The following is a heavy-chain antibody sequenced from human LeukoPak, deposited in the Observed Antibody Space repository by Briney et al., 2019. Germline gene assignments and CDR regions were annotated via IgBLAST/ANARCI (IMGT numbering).Heavy chain of an antibody. CDR1: GGSFSGYY. CDR2: INHSGST. CDR3: ARDKGTSYLSSFDY. Sequence: SETLSLTCAVYGGSFSGYYWSWIRQPPGKGLEWIGEINHSGSTNYNPSLKSRVTISVDTSKNQFSLKLSSVTAADTAVCYCARDKGTSYLSSFDYWGQGTLVTVSS. V-gene: IGHV4-34*01. J-gene: IGHJ4*02. D-gene: IGHD6-6*01.